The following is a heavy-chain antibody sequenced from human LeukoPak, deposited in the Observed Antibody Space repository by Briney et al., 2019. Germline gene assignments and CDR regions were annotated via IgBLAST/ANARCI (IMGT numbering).Heavy chain of an antibody. V-gene: IGHV4-59*12. CDR2: IYYSGST. CDR3: ARGQRWLDPRRKGLKQRYFDY. J-gene: IGHJ4*02. D-gene: IGHD3-22*01. Sequence: SETLSLTCTVSGGSISSYYWSWIRQPPGKGLEWIGYIYYSGSTNYNPSLKSRVTISVDTSKNQFSLKLSSVTAADTAVYYCARGQRWLDPRRKGLKQRYFDYWGQGTLVTVSS. CDR1: GGSISSYY.